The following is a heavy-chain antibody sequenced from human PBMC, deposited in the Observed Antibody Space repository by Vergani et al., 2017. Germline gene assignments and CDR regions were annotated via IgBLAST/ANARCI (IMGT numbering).Heavy chain of an antibody. D-gene: IGHD3-3*01. CDR2: ISAYNGNT. V-gene: IGHV1-18*01. J-gene: IGHJ5*02. CDR3: ARVARRKIFLEWLSHDWFDP. Sequence: QVQLVQSGAEVKKPGASVKVTCKASGYTFTSYGISWVRQAPGQGLEWMGWISAYNGNTNYAQKLQGRVTMTTDTSTSTAYMELRSRRSDDTAVYYCARVARRKIFLEWLSHDWFDPWGQGTLVTVSS. CDR1: GYTFTSYG.